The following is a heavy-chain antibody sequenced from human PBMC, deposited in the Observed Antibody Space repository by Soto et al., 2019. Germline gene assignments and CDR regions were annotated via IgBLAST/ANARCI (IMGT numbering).Heavy chain of an antibody. V-gene: IGHV3-33*01. CDR3: ATFGDYVFEY. Sequence: QVQLVESGGGVVQPGRSLRLSCAASGFTFNTYGMHWVHQAPGKGLEWVAVIWYDGTNKYYADSVKGRFTISRDNSKNTLFLQMNSLRAEDTAVYYCATFGDYVFEYWGQGTLVTVSS. D-gene: IGHD4-17*01. J-gene: IGHJ4*02. CDR2: IWYDGTNK. CDR1: GFTFNTYG.